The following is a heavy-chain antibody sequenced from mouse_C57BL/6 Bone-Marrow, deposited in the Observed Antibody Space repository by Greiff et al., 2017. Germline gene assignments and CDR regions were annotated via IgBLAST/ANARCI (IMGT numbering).Heavy chain of an antibody. Sequence: VQLQESGAELARPGASVKLSCKASGYTFPSYGISWVKQRTGQGLEWIGEIYPRSGNTYYNEKFKGKATLTADKSSSTAYMELRSLTSEDSAVYFCALYYGSSFYWDFDVWGTGTTVTVSS. V-gene: IGHV1-81*01. CDR2: IYPRSGNT. D-gene: IGHD1-1*01. CDR1: GYTFPSYG. CDR3: ALYYGSSFYWDFDV. J-gene: IGHJ1*03.